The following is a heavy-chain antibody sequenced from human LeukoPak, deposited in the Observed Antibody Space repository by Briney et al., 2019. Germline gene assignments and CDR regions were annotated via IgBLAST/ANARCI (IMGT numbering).Heavy chain of an antibody. D-gene: IGHD2-2*01. Sequence: GASVKVSCKASGYTFTGYYMHWVRQAPGQGLEWMGWINPNSGGTNYAQKFQGRVTMTRDTSISTAYMELSRLRSDDTAVYYCARSRPAAIGQDWFDPWGQGTLVTDSS. CDR2: INPNSGGT. V-gene: IGHV1-2*02. CDR1: GYTFTGYY. CDR3: ARSRPAAIGQDWFDP. J-gene: IGHJ5*02.